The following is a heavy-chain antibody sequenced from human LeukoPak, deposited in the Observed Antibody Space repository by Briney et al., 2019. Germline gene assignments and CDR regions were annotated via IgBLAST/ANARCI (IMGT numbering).Heavy chain of an antibody. CDR3: AKIQGYMDV. CDR1: GFIFSNHG. J-gene: IGHJ6*03. Sequence: PGGSLRLSCAPSGFIFSNHGMMWVRQDPGGGVGWVSSVTGKGTTTYYAHSVKGRLTVSRNNSKNTLYLKMNSLRAEDTGVYYCAKIQGYMDVWGKGPTVTVSS. V-gene: IGHV3-23*01. CDR2: VTGKGTTT.